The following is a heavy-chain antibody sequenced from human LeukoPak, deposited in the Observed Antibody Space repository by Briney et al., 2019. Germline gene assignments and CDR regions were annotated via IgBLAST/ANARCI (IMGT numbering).Heavy chain of an antibody. D-gene: IGHD5-12*01. CDR3: ARGSVRGYSGYDPLHFDY. CDR1: GGSISSGDYY. V-gene: IGHV4-31*01. J-gene: IGHJ4*02. Sequence: PSETLSLPCTVSGGSISSGDYYWSWIRPHPAKGLDWIGYIYYSGSTYYNPSLQSQVTISVDTYEIEFSLKPASVTAAGTDGYYWARGSVRGYSGYDPLHFDYCGQGTLVTVSS. CDR2: IYYSGST.